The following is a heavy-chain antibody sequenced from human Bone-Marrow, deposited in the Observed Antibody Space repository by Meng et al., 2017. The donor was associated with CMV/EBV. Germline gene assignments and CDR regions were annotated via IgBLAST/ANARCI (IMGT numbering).Heavy chain of an antibody. V-gene: IGHV4-34*01. CDR3: ARDRIVVVPAAIPYSSSAHYYYYGMDV. CDR1: GGSFSGYY. J-gene: IGHJ6*02. D-gene: IGHD2-2*01. Sequence: SETLSLTCAVYGGSFSGYYWSWIRQPPGKGLEWIGEINHSGSTNYNPSLKSRVTISVDTSKNQFSLKLSSVTAADTAVYYCARDRIVVVPAAIPYSSSAHYYYYGMDVWGQGTLVTVSS. CDR2: INHSGST.